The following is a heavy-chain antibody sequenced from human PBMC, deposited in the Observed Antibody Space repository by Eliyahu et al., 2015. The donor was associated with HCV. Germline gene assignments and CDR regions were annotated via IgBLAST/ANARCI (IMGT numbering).Heavy chain of an antibody. Sequence: QVQLVESGGGVVQPGRSLRLSCAASGFTFSSYGLXWVRQAPGKGLEWVAVISYDGSNKYYADSVKGRFTISRDNSKNTLYLQMNSLRAEDTAVYYCAKDQYSSSWSGWDYYYYGMDVWGQGTTVTVSS. D-gene: IGHD6-13*01. CDR3: AKDQYSSSWSGWDYYYYGMDV. CDR1: GFTFSSYG. V-gene: IGHV3-30*18. J-gene: IGHJ6*02. CDR2: ISYDGSNK.